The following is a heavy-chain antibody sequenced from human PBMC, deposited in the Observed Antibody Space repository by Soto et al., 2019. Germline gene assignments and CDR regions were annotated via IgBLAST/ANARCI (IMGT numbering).Heavy chain of an antibody. CDR2: INPKSGGA. V-gene: IGHV1-2*06. CDR3: SRGYCTNGVCYEGFGY. Sequence: ASVKVSCKASGYSFTDYHIHWVRQAPGQGLEWLGRINPKSGGANYAQKFQGRVTTTRDTAISIAEVELSRLSSDGTAVYYCSRGYCTNGVCYEGFGYWGQGTLVTVS. CDR1: GYSFTDYH. J-gene: IGHJ4*02. D-gene: IGHD2-8*01.